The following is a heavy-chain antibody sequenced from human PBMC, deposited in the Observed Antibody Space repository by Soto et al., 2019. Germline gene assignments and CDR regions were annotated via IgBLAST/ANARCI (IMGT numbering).Heavy chain of an antibody. D-gene: IGHD3-22*01. CDR2: INPNSGGT. J-gene: IGHJ4*02. CDR1: GYTFTGYY. V-gene: IGHV1-2*02. Sequence: ASLKVSCKASGYTFTGYYMHWVRQAPGQGLEWMGWINPNSGGTNYAQKFQGRVTMTRDTSISTAYMELSRLRSDDTAVYYCARDPSGYYDSSGYVYFDYWGQGTLVTVSS. CDR3: ARDPSGYYDSSGYVYFDY.